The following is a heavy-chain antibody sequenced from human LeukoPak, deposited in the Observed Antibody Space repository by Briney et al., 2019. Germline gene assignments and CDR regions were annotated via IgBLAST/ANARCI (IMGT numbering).Heavy chain of an antibody. J-gene: IGHJ4*02. CDR3: ARDRGYTFDY. D-gene: IGHD3-22*01. Sequence: GGFLRLSCAASGFTFSSYWMHWVRQAPGKGLVWVSQIKSDGSSTTYADSVKGRFTISRDNAKNTLYLQMNSLRAEDTAVYYCARDRGYTFDYWGQGTLVTVSS. V-gene: IGHV3-74*01. CDR1: GFTFSSYW. CDR2: IKSDGSST.